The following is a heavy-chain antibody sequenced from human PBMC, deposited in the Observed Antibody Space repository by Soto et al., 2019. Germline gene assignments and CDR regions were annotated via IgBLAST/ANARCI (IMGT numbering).Heavy chain of an antibody. D-gene: IGHD3-3*01. V-gene: IGHV4-34*01. Sequence: SETLSLTCAVYGGSFRGYYWSWIRQPPGKGLEWIGEINHSGSTNYNPPLKSRVTISVDTSKNQLSLKLSSVTAADTAVYYCASLSPYRKCGYYTPSYYYGMDVLGQGTTVT. J-gene: IGHJ6*02. CDR2: INHSGST. CDR3: ASLSPYRKCGYYTPSYYYGMDV. CDR1: GGSFRGYY.